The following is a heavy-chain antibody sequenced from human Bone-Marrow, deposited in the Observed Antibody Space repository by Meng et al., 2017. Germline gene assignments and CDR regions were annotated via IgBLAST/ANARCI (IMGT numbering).Heavy chain of an antibody. V-gene: IGHV1-69*05. Sequence: QVQLVQSGAEVKNPGSSVKVSCKASGGTFSSYAISWVRQAPGQGLEWMGGTIPIFGTANYAQKFQGRVTITTDESTSTAYMELSSLRSEDTAVYYCAISPGARITMIGFQHWGQGTLVTVSS. D-gene: IGHD3-22*01. CDR2: TIPIFGTA. CDR1: GGTFSSYA. J-gene: IGHJ1*01. CDR3: AISPGARITMIGFQH.